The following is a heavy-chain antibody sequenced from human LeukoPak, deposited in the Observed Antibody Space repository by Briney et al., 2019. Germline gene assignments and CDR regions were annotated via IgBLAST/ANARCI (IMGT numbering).Heavy chain of an antibody. V-gene: IGHV3-23*01. CDR3: ARAGNYYYYGMDV. CDR2: ISGSGGSI. CDR1: GFTFSSYA. Sequence: GGSLRLSCAASGFTFSSYAMSWVRPAPGEGLEWVSAISGSGGSIYYADSVKGRFTISRDNSKNTLYLQMNSLRAEDTAVYYCARAGNYYYYGMDVWGQGTTVTVSS. J-gene: IGHJ6*02.